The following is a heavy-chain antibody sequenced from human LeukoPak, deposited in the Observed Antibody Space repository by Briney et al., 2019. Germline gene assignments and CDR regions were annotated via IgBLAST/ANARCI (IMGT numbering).Heavy chain of an antibody. Sequence: PGGSLRLSCAASGFTFSSYSMNWVRQAPGKGLEWVSSISSSSSYIYYADSVKGRFTISRDNAKNSLYLQMDSLRAEDTAVYYCARDRRKYYYDERDAFDIWGQGTMVTVSS. CDR3: ARDRRKYYYDERDAFDI. J-gene: IGHJ3*02. V-gene: IGHV3-21*01. CDR1: GFTFSSYS. CDR2: ISSSSSYI. D-gene: IGHD3-22*01.